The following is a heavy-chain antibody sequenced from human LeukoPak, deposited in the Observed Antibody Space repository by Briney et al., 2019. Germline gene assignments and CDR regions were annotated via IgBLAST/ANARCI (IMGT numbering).Heavy chain of an antibody. V-gene: IGHV5-51*01. CDR2: IYPGESQI. Sequence: ASVKISCKASGYSFTTYWIGWVRQLPGKGLEWMGFIYPGESQIRYSPSFQGQVTISADKSISTAYLQWSSLKASDTAMYYCARHFSVDSTSSHFDYWGQGTWVTVSS. D-gene: IGHD2-2*01. J-gene: IGHJ4*02. CDR1: GYSFTTYW. CDR3: ARHFSVDSTSSHFDY.